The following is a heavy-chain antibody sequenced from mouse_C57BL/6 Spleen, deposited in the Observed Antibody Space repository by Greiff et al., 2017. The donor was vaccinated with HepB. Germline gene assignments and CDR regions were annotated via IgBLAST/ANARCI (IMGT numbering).Heavy chain of an antibody. Sequence: VQLQQSGAELVRPGASVTLSCKASGYTFTDYEMHWVKQTPVHGLEWIGAIGPETGGTAYNQKFKGKAILTADKSSSPAYMELRSLTSEDSAVYYCTRGDTPVVAPFDYWGQGTTLTVSS. CDR3: TRGDTPVVAPFDY. V-gene: IGHV1-15*01. CDR1: GYTFTDYE. J-gene: IGHJ2*01. CDR2: IGPETGGT. D-gene: IGHD1-1*01.